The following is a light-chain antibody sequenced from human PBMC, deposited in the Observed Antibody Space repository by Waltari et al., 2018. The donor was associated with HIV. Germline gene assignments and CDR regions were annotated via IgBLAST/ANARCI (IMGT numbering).Light chain of an antibody. V-gene: IGLV3-19*01. CDR1: SLRSYY. CDR2: GKN. CDR3: NSRDSSGNHLV. J-gene: IGLJ2*01. Sequence: SSELTQDPAVSVALGQTVRITCQGDSLRSYYASWYQQKPGQAPVLVIYGKNNRPSGIPDRFSGSSSGNIASLTIPGAQAEDEADYYCNSRDSSGNHLVFGRGTKLTVL.